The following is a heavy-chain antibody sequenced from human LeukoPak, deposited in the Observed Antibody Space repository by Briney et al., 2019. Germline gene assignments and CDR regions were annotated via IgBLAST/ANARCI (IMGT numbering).Heavy chain of an antibody. Sequence: GGSLRLSCAASGFTFSSYSMNWVRQAPGKGLEWVSSTSSSSSYIYYADSVKGRFTISRDNAKNSLYLQMNSLRAEDTAVYYCARNPDYDFWSGPYPPDYWGQGTLVTVSS. V-gene: IGHV3-21*01. CDR1: GFTFSSYS. CDR3: ARNPDYDFWSGPYPPDY. CDR2: TSSSSSYI. J-gene: IGHJ4*02. D-gene: IGHD3-3*01.